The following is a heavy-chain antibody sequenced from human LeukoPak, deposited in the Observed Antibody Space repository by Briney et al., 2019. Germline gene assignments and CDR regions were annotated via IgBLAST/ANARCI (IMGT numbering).Heavy chain of an antibody. V-gene: IGHV3-7*01. CDR3: VMTAGPPTDH. J-gene: IGHJ4*01. CDR1: GFTFTNYW. CDR2: IKQDESKR. Sequence: GGSLRLSCVASGFTFTNYWMSWVRQAPGKGLEWVANIKQDESKRYYVDSVKGRFTISRDNAKNSLYLQINSLRAEDTAVYYCVMTAGPPTDHWGKGALVTVSS.